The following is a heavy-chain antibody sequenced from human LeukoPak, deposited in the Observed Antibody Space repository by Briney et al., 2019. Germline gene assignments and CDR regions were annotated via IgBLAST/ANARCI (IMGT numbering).Heavy chain of an antibody. D-gene: IGHD1-20*01. J-gene: IGHJ4*02. CDR3: ARGPYNWNLPRGFLDY. CDR1: GFTVTSNY. Sequence: QTGGSLRLSCAASGFTVTSNYMSWVRQAPGRGLEWVSVIYGGGNADHADSVKGRFSISRDNSKNTLYLQMNSLRAEDTAVYYCARGPYNWNLPRGFLDYWGQGTLVTVSS. V-gene: IGHV3-66*01. CDR2: IYGGGNA.